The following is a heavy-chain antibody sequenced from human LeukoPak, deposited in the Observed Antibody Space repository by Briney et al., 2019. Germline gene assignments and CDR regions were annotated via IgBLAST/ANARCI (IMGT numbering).Heavy chain of an antibody. Sequence: GGSLRLSCAASGSAFTSYALSWVRQAPGKGLEWVSTISGGGGNTYYADSVKGRFTISRDISKNMLYLQMNSLRAEDTAVYYCAKDGDIWLGDLNWFDPWGQGTLVTVSS. CDR1: GSAFTSYA. J-gene: IGHJ5*02. V-gene: IGHV3-23*01. CDR2: ISGGGGNT. CDR3: AKDGDIWLGDLNWFDP. D-gene: IGHD3-10*01.